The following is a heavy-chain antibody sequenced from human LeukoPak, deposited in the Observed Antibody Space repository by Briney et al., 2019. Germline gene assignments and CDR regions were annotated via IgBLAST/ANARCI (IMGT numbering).Heavy chain of an antibody. D-gene: IGHD3-10*01. CDR3: ATRYYSGYMDV. CDR2: MDPNSGNT. CDR1: GYTFSTYD. Sequence: GASVKVSCKASGYTFSTYDVHWVRQATGQGLEWMGWMDPNSGNTGYAQKFQGRLTITRNTSISTAYMALSSLRSEDTAVYYCATRYYSGYMDVWGKGTTVTVSS. V-gene: IGHV1-8*03. J-gene: IGHJ6*03.